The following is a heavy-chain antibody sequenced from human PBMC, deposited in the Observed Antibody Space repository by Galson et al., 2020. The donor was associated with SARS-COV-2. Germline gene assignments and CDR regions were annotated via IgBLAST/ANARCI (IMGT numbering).Heavy chain of an antibody. J-gene: IGHJ3*02. CDR3: ARQSTGYSSGWYLPNAFDI. Sequence: GESLKISCKGSGYSFTSYWIGWVRQMPGKGLEWMGIIYPGDSDTRYSPSFQGQVTISADKSISTAYLQGSSLKASDTAMYYCARQSTGYSSGWYLPNAFDIWGQGTMVTVSS. CDR1: GYSFTSYW. D-gene: IGHD6-19*01. V-gene: IGHV5-51*01. CDR2: IYPGDSDT.